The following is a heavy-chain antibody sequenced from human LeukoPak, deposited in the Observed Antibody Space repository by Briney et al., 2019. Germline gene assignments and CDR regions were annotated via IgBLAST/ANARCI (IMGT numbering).Heavy chain of an antibody. CDR2: IYYSGST. J-gene: IGHJ4*02. D-gene: IGHD1/OR15-1a*01. CDR1: GGSISSYY. CDR3: ARSLGVGGTYYFDY. V-gene: IGHV4-59*01. Sequence: PSETPSLTCTVSGGSISSYYWSWIRQPPGKGLEWIGYIYYSGSTNYNPSLKSRVTISVDTSKNQFSLKLSSVTAADTAVYYCARSLGVGGTYYFDYWGQGTLVTVSS.